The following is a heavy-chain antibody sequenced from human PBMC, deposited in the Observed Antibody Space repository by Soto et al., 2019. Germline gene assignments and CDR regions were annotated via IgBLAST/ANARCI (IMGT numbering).Heavy chain of an antibody. J-gene: IGHJ4*02. V-gene: IGHV3-74*01. CDR1: GFTSSSYW. D-gene: IGHD2-15*01. CDR3: ARPSSLGGNPFDY. Sequence: GGSLRLSCAASGFTSSSYWMHWVRQAPGKGLVWVSRINSDGSSTSYADSEKGRFTISRDNAKNTLYQQMNSPGAEDAAVYYCARPSSLGGNPFDYWGQGTLVTVSS. CDR2: INSDGSST.